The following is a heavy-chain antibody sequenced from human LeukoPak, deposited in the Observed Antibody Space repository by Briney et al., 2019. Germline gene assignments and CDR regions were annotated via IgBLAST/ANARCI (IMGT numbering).Heavy chain of an antibody. CDR3: ARGLSVSSGWPAGY. CDR2: IIPIFGTA. D-gene: IGHD6-19*01. V-gene: IGHV1-69*01. Sequence: GASVKVSCKASGGTFISYAISWVRQAPGQGLEWMGGIIPIFGTANYAQKFQGRVTITADESTSTAYMELSSLRSEDTAVYYCARGLSVSSGWPAGYWGQGTLVTVSS. CDR1: GGTFISYA. J-gene: IGHJ4*02.